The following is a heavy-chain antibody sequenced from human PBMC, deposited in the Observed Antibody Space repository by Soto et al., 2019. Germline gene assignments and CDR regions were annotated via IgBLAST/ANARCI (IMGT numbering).Heavy chain of an antibody. V-gene: IGHV1-18*04. CDR3: ARDKYFDFWTNPLDVPYYYGMDV. CDR1: GYTFTSYG. J-gene: IGHJ6*02. CDR2: ISAYNGNT. D-gene: IGHD3-3*01. Sequence: ASVKVSCKASGYTFTSYGISWVRQAPGQGLEWMGWISAYNGNTNYAQKLQGRVTMTTDTSTSTAYMELRRLRSDDTAVYYCARDKYFDFWTNPLDVPYYYGMDVWGQGTTVTVSS.